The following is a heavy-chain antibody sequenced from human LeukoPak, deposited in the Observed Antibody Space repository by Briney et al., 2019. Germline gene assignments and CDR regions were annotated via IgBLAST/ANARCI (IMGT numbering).Heavy chain of an antibody. Sequence: GGSLRLSCAASGFTFSSYGMHWVRQAPGKGLEWVAVIWYDGSNKYYADSVKGRFTISRDNSKNTLYLQMNSLRAEDTAVYYCARGGFFHCSSTSCSHYYYYYMDVWGKGTTVTVSS. J-gene: IGHJ6*03. CDR2: IWYDGSNK. D-gene: IGHD2-2*01. CDR1: GFTFSSYG. CDR3: ARGGFFHCSSTSCSHYYYYYMDV. V-gene: IGHV3-33*01.